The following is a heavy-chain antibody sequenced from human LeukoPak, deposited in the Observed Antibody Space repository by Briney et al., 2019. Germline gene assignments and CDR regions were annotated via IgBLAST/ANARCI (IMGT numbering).Heavy chain of an antibody. V-gene: IGHV3-21*01. CDR1: GFTFSSYS. CDR3: AGSSGNYCESDY. J-gene: IGHJ4*02. Sequence: GGSLRLSCAASGFTFSSYSMNWVRQAPGKGLEWVSSISTSSSYIHYADSVKGRFTISRDNAKNSLFLQMNSLRAEDTAVYSCAGSSGNYCESDYWGQGTLVTVSS. CDR2: ISTSSSYI. D-gene: IGHD1-26*01.